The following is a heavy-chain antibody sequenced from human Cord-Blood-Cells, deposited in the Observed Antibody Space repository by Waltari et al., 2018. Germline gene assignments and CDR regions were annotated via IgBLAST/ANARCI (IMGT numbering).Heavy chain of an antibody. CDR3: AANQQLVDNWFDP. CDR1: GGSISSYY. J-gene: IGHJ5*02. CDR2: IYDSGIT. V-gene: IGHV4-59*01. D-gene: IGHD6-13*01. Sequence: QVQLQESGPGLVKPSETLSLTCTVSGGSISSYYWSWIRQPPGKGLEWIGDIYDSGITNSTPSRKSRVTISVDTSKNQFSLKLSSVTAADTAVYYCAANQQLVDNWFDPWGQGTLVTVSS.